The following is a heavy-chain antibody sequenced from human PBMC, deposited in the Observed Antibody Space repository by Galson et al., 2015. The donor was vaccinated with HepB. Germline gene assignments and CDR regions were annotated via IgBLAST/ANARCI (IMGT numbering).Heavy chain of an antibody. CDR3: AREPYGAYDFDN. Sequence: SETLSLTCVVSGASISSISYYWAWLRQPPGKGLEWIGTVFYSGTSFYNPSLKSRVTISVVTSNNKFSLRLKSVTAEDTAIYFCAREPYGAYDFDNWGQGTLVTVSS. J-gene: IGHJ4*02. CDR2: VFYSGTS. V-gene: IGHV4-39*07. D-gene: IGHD4-17*01. CDR1: GASISSISYY.